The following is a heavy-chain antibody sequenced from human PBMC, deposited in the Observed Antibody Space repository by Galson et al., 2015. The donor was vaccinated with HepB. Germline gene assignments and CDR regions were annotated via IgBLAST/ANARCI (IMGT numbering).Heavy chain of an antibody. CDR3: AMSGNNWFDP. J-gene: IGHJ5*02. Sequence: TLSLTCNVSGGSISSGGYYWSWIRQHPGKGLEWIGYIYYYGSTYYNPSLKSRVTISVDTSKNQFSLKLSSVTAADTAVYYCAMSGNNWFDPWGQGTLVTVSS. D-gene: IGHD3-3*01. CDR2: IYYYGST. V-gene: IGHV4-31*03. CDR1: GGSISSGGYY.